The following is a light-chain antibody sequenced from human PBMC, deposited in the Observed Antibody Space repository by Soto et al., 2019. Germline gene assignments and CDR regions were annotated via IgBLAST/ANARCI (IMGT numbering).Light chain of an antibody. Sequence: QSVLTQPPSMSGAPGQRVTISCTGSSSNIGAGYDVHWYQLLPGTAPKLLIYGNTNRPSGVPDRFSGSKSGTSASLAITGLRAEDEADYYCQSHDSSLHSWGFGGGTKLTFL. CDR3: QSHDSSLHSWG. V-gene: IGLV1-40*01. CDR2: GNT. J-gene: IGLJ3*02. CDR1: SSNIGAGYD.